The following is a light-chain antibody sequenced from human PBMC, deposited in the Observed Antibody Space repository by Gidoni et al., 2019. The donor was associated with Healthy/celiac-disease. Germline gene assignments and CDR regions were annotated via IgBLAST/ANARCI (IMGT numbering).Light chain of an antibody. J-gene: IGLJ2*01. Sequence: HVLPTPPPVPVASGQTARITCGGNNIGSKSVHWYQQKPGQAPVLVVYDDSDRPSGIPERFSGSNSGNTATLTISRVEAGDEADYYCQVWDSSSDHVVFGGGTKLTVL. CDR3: QVWDSSSDHVV. V-gene: IGLV3-21*02. CDR1: NIGSKS. CDR2: DDS.